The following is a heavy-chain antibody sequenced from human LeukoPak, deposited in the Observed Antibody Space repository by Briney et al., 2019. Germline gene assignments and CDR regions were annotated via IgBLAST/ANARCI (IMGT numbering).Heavy chain of an antibody. J-gene: IGHJ6*03. Sequence: PPGGSLRLSCAASGFTFSSYGMHWVRQAPGKGLEWVAFIRYDGSNKYYADSMKGRFTISRDNSKNTLYLQMNSLRAEDTAVYYCAKDTSMLKYYYYYYYMDVWGKGTTVTVSS. CDR1: GFTFSSYG. V-gene: IGHV3-30*02. CDR2: IRYDGSNK. D-gene: IGHD2-8*01. CDR3: AKDTSMLKYYYYYYYMDV.